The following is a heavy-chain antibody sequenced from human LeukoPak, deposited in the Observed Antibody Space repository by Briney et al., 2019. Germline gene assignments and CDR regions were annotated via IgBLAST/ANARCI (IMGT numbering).Heavy chain of an antibody. Sequence: KSGGSLRLSCAASGFTFIDYYMSWIRQAPGKGMEWVSYISSSGSTIYYADSVKGRFTICMDNAKNSLYLQMNSLRAEDTAVYYSARARPDYYYYMDVWGKGTTVTVSS. CDR1: GFTFIDYY. J-gene: IGHJ6*03. D-gene: IGHD1-14*01. V-gene: IGHV3-11*04. CDR3: ARARPDYYYYMDV. CDR2: ISSSGSTI.